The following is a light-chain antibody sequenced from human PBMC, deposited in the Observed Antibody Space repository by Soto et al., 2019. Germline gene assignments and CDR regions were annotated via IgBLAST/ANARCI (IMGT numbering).Light chain of an antibody. V-gene: IGKV3-20*01. J-gene: IGKJ2*01. Sequence: EVVLTQSPGTLSLSPGERATLSCRASQSVSNKYLAWYQQKPGQAPRLLIFGSSDRATGIPDRFSGSGSGTDFTLHISRLEQEGFAVYYCQQYGSSPPYTFVQGTKLEIK. CDR2: GSS. CDR1: QSVSNKY. CDR3: QQYGSSPPYT.